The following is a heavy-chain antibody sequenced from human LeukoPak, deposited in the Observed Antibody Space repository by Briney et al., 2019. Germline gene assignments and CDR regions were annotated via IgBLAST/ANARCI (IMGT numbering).Heavy chain of an antibody. Sequence: SETLSLTCTVSGGSISSSSYYWGWIRQPPGKGLEWIGSIYYSGSTYYNPSLKSRVTISVDTSKYQFSLKLSSVTAADTAVYYCARPFDCSGYYAYWGQGTLVTVSS. D-gene: IGHD3-22*01. CDR3: ARPFDCSGYYAY. J-gene: IGHJ4*02. CDR1: GGSISSSSYY. V-gene: IGHV4-39*01. CDR2: IYYSGST.